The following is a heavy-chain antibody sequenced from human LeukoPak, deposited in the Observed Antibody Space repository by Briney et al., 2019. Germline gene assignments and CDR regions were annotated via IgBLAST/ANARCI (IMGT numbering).Heavy chain of an antibody. Sequence: GGSLRLSCAASGFTFRTHSMNWVRQAPGKWLEWVSTISGGGGSTYYADSVKGRFTISRDNSKNTLYLQVNSLRAEDTAVYYCAKGGKWDVTPFDYWGQGTLVTVSS. J-gene: IGHJ4*02. D-gene: IGHD1-26*01. V-gene: IGHV3-23*01. CDR1: GFTFRTHS. CDR3: AKGGKWDVTPFDY. CDR2: ISGGGGST.